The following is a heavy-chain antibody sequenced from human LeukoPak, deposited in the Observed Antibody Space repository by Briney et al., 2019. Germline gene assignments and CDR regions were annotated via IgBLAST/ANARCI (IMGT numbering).Heavy chain of an antibody. CDR2: IYYSGST. CDR1: GGSISSYY. V-gene: IGHV4-59*06. CDR3: AREGSGYHYFDY. D-gene: IGHD5-12*01. J-gene: IGHJ4*02. Sequence: SETLSLTCTVSGGSISSYYWSWIRQPPGKGLEWIGYIYYSGSTYYNPSLKSRVTISVDTSKNQFSLKLSSVTAADTAVYYCAREGSGYHYFDYWGQGTLVTVSS.